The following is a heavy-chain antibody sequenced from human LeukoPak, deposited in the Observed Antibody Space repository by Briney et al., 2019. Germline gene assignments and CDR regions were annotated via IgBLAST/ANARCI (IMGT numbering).Heavy chain of an antibody. Sequence: GASLKVSCKASGYTFTGYHIHWVRQAPGQGLEWMGWINLNSGDTSYAQNFQDRVTMTRDTSINTVYMELSRLRSDDTAMYYCARGYSSAWGHFDYWGQGTLVTVST. CDR1: GYTFTGYH. D-gene: IGHD6-19*01. J-gene: IGHJ4*02. CDR3: ARGYSSAWGHFDY. CDR2: INLNSGDT. V-gene: IGHV1-2*02.